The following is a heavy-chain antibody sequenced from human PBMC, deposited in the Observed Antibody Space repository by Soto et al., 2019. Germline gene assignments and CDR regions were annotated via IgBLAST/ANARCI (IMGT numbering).Heavy chain of an antibody. Sequence: PGGSLRLSCSASGFTFSSYAMHWVRQAQGKVLEYVSSISTNGGSTHYADSVKGRFTISRDNSKNTQYLQMSSLRADDTAVYYCVKGEYYYDSSGYYPFDYWGQGTLVTVSS. V-gene: IGHV3-64D*06. CDR3: VKGEYYYDSSGYYPFDY. CDR1: GFTFSSYA. J-gene: IGHJ4*02. CDR2: ISTNGGST. D-gene: IGHD3-22*01.